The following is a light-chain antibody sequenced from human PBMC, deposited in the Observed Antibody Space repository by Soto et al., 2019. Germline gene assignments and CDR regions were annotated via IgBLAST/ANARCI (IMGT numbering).Light chain of an antibody. J-gene: IGKJ4*01. CDR3: QKYNSAHLT. CDR1: QGIAPY. CDR2: ATS. V-gene: IGKV1-27*01. Sequence: DVQMTQSPSSLSAFVGDRVTITCRASQGIAPYLAWFQQKPGKVPKLLIYATSTLQSGVPSRFSGSGSGTDFTLTISSLQPADVATYYCQKYNSAHLTFGVGTTVEIK.